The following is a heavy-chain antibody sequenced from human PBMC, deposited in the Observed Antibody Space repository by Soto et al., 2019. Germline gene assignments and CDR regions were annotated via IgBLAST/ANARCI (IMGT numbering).Heavy chain of an antibody. CDR3: ARVPRGFSGYDSGGFDY. V-gene: IGHV4-34*01. Sequence: SETLSLTCAVYGGSFSGYYWSWIRQPPGKGLEWIGEINHSGSTNYNPSLKSRVTMSVDTSKNQFSLKLSSVTAADTALYFCARVPRGFSGYDSGGFDYWGQGALVTVSS. CDR1: GGSFSGYY. J-gene: IGHJ4*02. CDR2: INHSGST. D-gene: IGHD5-12*01.